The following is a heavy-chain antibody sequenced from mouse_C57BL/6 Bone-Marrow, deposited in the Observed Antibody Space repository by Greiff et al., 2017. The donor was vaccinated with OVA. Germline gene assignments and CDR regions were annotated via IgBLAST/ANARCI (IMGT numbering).Heavy chain of an antibody. D-gene: IGHD1-1*01. V-gene: IGHV1-58*01. J-gene: IGHJ3*01. CDR2: IYIGNGYT. CDR1: GYTFTSYG. Sequence: EVKLQESGAELVRPGSSVKMSCKTSGYTFTSYGINWVKQRPGQGLEWIGYIYIGNGYTEYNEKFKGKATLTSDTSSSTAYMQLSSLTSEDSAMYFCARGENGSSSLAWFAYWGQGTLVTVSA. CDR3: ARGENGSSSLAWFAY.